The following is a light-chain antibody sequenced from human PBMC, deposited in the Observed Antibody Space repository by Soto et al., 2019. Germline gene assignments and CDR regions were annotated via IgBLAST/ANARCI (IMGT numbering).Light chain of an antibody. J-gene: IGKJ2*01. V-gene: IGKV1-17*01. Sequence: DIQMTQSPSSLSASVGDRVTITCRASQGIRNDLGWYQQKPGKAPKRLIYAASSLQSGVPSRFSGSGSGTEFTLTISSLEPEDFAVYYCQQRSNWPPYTFGQGTKVDIK. CDR3: QQRSNWPPYT. CDR2: AAS. CDR1: QGIRND.